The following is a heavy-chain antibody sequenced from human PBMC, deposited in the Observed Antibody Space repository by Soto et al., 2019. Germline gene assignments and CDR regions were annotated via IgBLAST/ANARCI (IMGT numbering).Heavy chain of an antibody. Sequence: GASVKVSCKASGGTFSSYAISWVRQAPGQGLEWMGGIIPIFGTANYAQKFQGRVTITADESTSTAYMELSSLKASDTAMYYCARRGQYCGTSTCRFDPWGQGTLVTVSS. CDR2: IIPIFGTA. J-gene: IGHJ5*02. D-gene: IGHD2-21*01. CDR1: GGTFSSYA. V-gene: IGHV1-69*13. CDR3: ARRGQYCGTSTCRFDP.